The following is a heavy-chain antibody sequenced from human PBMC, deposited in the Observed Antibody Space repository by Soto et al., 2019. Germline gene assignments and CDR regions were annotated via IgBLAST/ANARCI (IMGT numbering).Heavy chain of an antibody. J-gene: IGHJ6*02. V-gene: IGHV3-21*01. CDR3: AREGSDFWSRLSMDV. D-gene: IGHD3-3*01. CDR2: ISSSSSYI. Sequence: EVQLLESGGGLVQPGGSLRLSCAASGFTFSSYSMNWVRQAPGKGLEWVSSISSSSSYIYYADSVKGRFTISRDNAKNSLYLQMNSLRAEDTAVYYCAREGSDFWSRLSMDVWGQGTTVTVSS. CDR1: GFTFSSYS.